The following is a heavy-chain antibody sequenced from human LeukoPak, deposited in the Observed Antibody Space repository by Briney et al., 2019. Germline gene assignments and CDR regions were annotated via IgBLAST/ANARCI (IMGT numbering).Heavy chain of an antibody. Sequence: GGSLRLSCAASGFTFSSYAMSWVRQAPGKGLEWVSVMSSSAGSTYYADSVKGRFTISRDNSKNTLYLQMNSLRAEDTAVYYCAKRVNIVGGYFDYWGQGTLVTASS. V-gene: IGHV3-23*01. D-gene: IGHD1-26*01. J-gene: IGHJ4*02. CDR2: MSSSAGST. CDR3: AKRVNIVGGYFDY. CDR1: GFTFSSYA.